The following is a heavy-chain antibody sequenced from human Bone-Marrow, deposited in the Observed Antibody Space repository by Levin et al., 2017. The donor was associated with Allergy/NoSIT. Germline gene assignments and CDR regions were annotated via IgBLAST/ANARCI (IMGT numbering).Heavy chain of an antibody. D-gene: IGHD3-16*01. CDR2: VYYSGGT. CDR1: GGSVISGDYY. CDR3: ARDHTLGWFDP. V-gene: IGHV4-30-4*01. Sequence: SQTLSLTCSFSGGSVISGDYYWSWLRQPPGKGLEWVGYVYYSGGTNYNPSLKSRLTVSIDTARNQFSLTLRSVTPADTAVYFCARDHTLGWFDPWGQGTRVTVSS. J-gene: IGHJ5*02.